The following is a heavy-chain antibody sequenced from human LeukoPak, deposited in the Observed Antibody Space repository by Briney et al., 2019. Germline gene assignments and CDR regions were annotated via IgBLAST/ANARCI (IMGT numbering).Heavy chain of an antibody. J-gene: IGHJ4*02. V-gene: IGHV5-51*01. CDR1: GDNFNNYW. CDR3: ARPLDQAGFGY. Sequence: GESLKISCKGGGDNFNNYWIVWVRQMPGKGLEWMGVIYLDDSETKYSPSFQGQVTISADKSISTAYLQWSSLKASDTAMYYCARPLDQAGFGYWGQGTLVTVSS. D-gene: IGHD1/OR15-1a*01. CDR2: IYLDDSET.